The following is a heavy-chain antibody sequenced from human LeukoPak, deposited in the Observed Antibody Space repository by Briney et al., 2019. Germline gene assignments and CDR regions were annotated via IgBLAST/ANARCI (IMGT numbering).Heavy chain of an antibody. Sequence: PGGSLRLSCAASGLTFSTYSMNWVRQAPGKGLEWVSYIISSSSTKYYADSVKGRFTISRDNAKNSLYLQMNSLRAEDTAVYYCAREFSRPDCSGGSCYEMVDSWGQGTLVTVSS. D-gene: IGHD2-15*01. CDR1: GLTFSTYS. V-gene: IGHV3-48*01. CDR3: AREFSRPDCSGGSCYEMVDS. J-gene: IGHJ4*02. CDR2: IISSSSTK.